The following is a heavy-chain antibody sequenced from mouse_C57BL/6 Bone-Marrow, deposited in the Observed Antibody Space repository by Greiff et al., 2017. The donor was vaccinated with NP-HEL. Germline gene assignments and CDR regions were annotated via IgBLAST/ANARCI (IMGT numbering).Heavy chain of an antibody. Sequence: EVQLQQSGAELVRPGASVKLSCTASGFNIKDDYMHWVKQRPEQGLEWIGWIDPENGDTEYASKFQGKATITADTSSNTAYLQLSRLTSEDTAVYYCTLITTVVRDYWGQGTTLTVSS. CDR3: TLITTVVRDY. J-gene: IGHJ2*01. V-gene: IGHV14-4*01. D-gene: IGHD1-1*01. CDR1: GFNIKDDY. CDR2: IDPENGDT.